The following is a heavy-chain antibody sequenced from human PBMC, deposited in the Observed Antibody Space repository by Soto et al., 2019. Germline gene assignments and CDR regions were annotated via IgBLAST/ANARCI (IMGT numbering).Heavy chain of an antibody. V-gene: IGHV3-23*01. CDR2: ISGSGGNT. D-gene: IGHD4-17*01. CDR1: GLTFRTYA. J-gene: IGHJ4*02. Sequence: EVQLLESGGGLVQPGGSLRLSCAASGLTFRTYAMSWVRQAPGKGLEWVSTISGSGGNTYYEDSVKGRFTIYRDNSKNTEYLQMNRLRIEDTAIDYCACHGDYCDFDYWGQGNLGPDSS. CDR3: ACHGDYCDFDY.